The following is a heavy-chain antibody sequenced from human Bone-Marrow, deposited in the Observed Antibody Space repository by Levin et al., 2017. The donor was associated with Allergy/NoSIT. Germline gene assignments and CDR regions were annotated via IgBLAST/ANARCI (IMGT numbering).Heavy chain of an antibody. CDR3: VRETFDP. Sequence: GGSLRLSCAASGFTLSSYWMHWVRQAPGKGLVWVSRIKTDGSSTFYADSVKGRFTISRDNAKNTLYLQMNSLTVEDTAVYYCVRETFDPWGQGTLVTVSS. CDR1: GFTLSSYW. V-gene: IGHV3-74*01. CDR2: IKTDGSST. J-gene: IGHJ5*02.